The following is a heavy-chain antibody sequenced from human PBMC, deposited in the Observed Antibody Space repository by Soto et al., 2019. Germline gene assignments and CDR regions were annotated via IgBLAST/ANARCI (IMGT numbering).Heavy chain of an antibody. CDR3: ATSSRKHCRGDTCFENWFDP. CDR1: GGSFSSYV. CDR2: IIPMFGTA. J-gene: IGHJ5*02. D-gene: IGHD2-21*02. V-gene: IGHV1-69*01. Sequence: QVHLVQSGAEVKQPGSSVRVSCKASGGSFSSYVISWVRQAPGQGLEWMGGIIPMFGTANYEQRFQGRLTINADERTNTGNMELSTLSSEDSAVYYCATSSRKHCRGDTCFENWFDPWGQGTRVTVSS.